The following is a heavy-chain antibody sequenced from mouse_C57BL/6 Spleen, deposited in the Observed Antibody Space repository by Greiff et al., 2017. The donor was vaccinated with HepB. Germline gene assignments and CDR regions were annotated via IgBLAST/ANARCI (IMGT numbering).Heavy chain of an antibody. D-gene: IGHD1-1*01. CDR1: GYTFTSYG. V-gene: IGHV1-81*01. CDR2: IYPRSGNT. J-gene: IGHJ2*01. CDR3: ARGDTTVPFDY. Sequence: VQRVESGAELARPGASVKLSCKASGYTFTSYGISWVKQRTGQGLEWIGEIYPRSGNTYYNEKFKGKATLTADKSSSTAYMELRSLTSEDSAVYFCARGDTTVPFDYWGQGTTLTVSS.